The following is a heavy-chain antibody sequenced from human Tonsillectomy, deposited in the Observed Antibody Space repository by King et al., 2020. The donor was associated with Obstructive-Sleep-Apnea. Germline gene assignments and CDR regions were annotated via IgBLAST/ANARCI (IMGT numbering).Heavy chain of an antibody. CDR3: TRWSPYYDILTGYSYGMDV. CDR1: GFTFGDYA. V-gene: IGHV3-49*03. Sequence: VQLVESGGGLVQPGRSLRLSCTASGFTFGDYAMSWFRQAPGKGLEWVGFIRSKAYGGTTEYAASVKGRFTISRDDSKSIAYLQMNSLKTEDTAVYYCTRWSPYYDILTGYSYGMDVWGQGTTVTVSS. J-gene: IGHJ6*02. CDR2: IRSKAYGGTT. D-gene: IGHD3-9*01.